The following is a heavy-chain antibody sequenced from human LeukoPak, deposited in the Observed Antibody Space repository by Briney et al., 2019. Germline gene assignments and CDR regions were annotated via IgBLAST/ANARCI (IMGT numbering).Heavy chain of an antibody. J-gene: IGHJ6*04. V-gene: IGHV3-48*03. Sequence: GGSLRLSCAASGFTFSSYEMNWVRQAPGKGLEWVSYISSSGSTIYYADSVKGRFTISRDNAKNSLYLQMNSLRAEDTAVYYCARVIAAAAYYYGMDDWGKGTTVTVSS. CDR2: ISSSGSTI. CDR1: GFTFSSYE. CDR3: ARVIAAAAYYYGMDD. D-gene: IGHD6-13*01.